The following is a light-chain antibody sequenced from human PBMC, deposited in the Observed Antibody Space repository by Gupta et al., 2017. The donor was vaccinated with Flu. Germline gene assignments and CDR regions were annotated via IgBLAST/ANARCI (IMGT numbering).Light chain of an antibody. CDR2: DVS. Sequence: QSALTQSSSVSGSPGQSVTISCTGTSSAVGSYDYVSWYQQHAVNTPKLMIYDVSERPSGVPVRFAGSKSGNTASLTISERQADDDADYYGCSYAGNYTYVFGIGTTLTVL. V-gene: IGLV2-11*01. CDR1: SSAVGSYDY. J-gene: IGLJ1*01. CDR3: CSYAGNYTYV.